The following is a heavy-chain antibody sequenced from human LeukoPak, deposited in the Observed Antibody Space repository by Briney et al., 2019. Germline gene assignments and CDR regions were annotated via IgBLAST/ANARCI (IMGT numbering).Heavy chain of an antibody. V-gene: IGHV1-2*02. J-gene: IGHJ6*03. CDR3: ARYITRSSSWLYYYYMDV. D-gene: IGHD6-13*01. CDR1: GYTFTGYY. CDR2: INPNSGGT. Sequence: ASVKVSCKASGYTFTGYYMHWVRQAPGQGLEWMGWINPNSGGTNYAQKFQGRVTMTRDTSISTAYMELSRLRSDDTAVYYCARYITRSSSWLYYYYMDVWGKGTTVTVSS.